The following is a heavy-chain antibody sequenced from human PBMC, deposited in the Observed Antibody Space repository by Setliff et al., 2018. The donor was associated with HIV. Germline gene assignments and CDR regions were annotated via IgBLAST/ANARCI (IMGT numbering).Heavy chain of an antibody. CDR3: ASGSNQERSDYYYAFDI. V-gene: IGHV3-72*01. Sequence: LSLTCAVYGGSLTGYFWTWIRQSPGKGLEWVGRIRRKANGYTTEYAASVKGRFTISRYDSRNSLYLQMNSLKIEDTAVYYCASGSNQERSDYYYAFDIWGQGTMVTVSS. CDR1: GGSLTGYF. CDR2: IRRKANGYTT. J-gene: IGHJ3*02. D-gene: IGHD3-22*01.